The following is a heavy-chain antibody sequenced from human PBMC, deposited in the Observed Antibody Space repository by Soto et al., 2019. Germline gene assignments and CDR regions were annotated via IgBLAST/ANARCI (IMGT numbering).Heavy chain of an antibody. V-gene: IGHV3-30-3*01. CDR2: ISYDGSNK. Sequence: QVQLVESGGGVVQPGRSLRLSCAASGFTFSSYAMHLVRQAPGKGLERVAVISYDGSNKYYADSVKGRFTISRDNSKNTLYLTMNSLRAEDTAVYYCARERLRYNWNDFPYYYYGMDVWGQGTTVTVSS. CDR3: ARERLRYNWNDFPYYYYGMDV. D-gene: IGHD1-1*01. CDR1: GFTFSSYA. J-gene: IGHJ6*02.